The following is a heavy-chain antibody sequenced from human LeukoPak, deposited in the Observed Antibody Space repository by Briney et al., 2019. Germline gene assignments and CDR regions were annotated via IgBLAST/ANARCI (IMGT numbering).Heavy chain of an antibody. CDR1: GGSISSYY. CDR2: IYTSGST. Sequence: SETLSLTCTVSGGSISSYYWSWIRQPAGKGLEWIGRIYTSGSTNYNPSLKSRVTMSVDTSKNQFSLKLSSVTAADTAVYYCAGDLGVYDSSGYYDYWGQGTLVTVSS. J-gene: IGHJ4*02. D-gene: IGHD3-22*01. CDR3: AGDLGVYDSSGYYDY. V-gene: IGHV4-4*07.